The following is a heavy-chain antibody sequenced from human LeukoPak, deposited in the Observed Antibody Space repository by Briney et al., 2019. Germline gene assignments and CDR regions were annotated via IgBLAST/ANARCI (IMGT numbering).Heavy chain of an antibody. V-gene: IGHV1-18*01. CDR3: AREGPGYCSGGSCYSFQWFDP. CDR1: GYTFTSYG. Sequence: GASVKVSCTASGYTFTSYGISWVRQAPGQGLEWMGWISAYNGNTNYAQKLQGRVTMTTDTSTSTVYMELRRLRSDDTAVYYCAREGPGYCSGGSCYSFQWFDPWGQGTLVTVSS. D-gene: IGHD2-15*01. J-gene: IGHJ5*02. CDR2: ISAYNGNT.